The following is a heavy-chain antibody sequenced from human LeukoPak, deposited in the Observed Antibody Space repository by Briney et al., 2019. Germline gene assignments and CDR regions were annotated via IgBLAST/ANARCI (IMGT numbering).Heavy chain of an antibody. J-gene: IGHJ4*02. CDR3: ARERAPENYYDSSGLIFDY. Sequence: GGSLRLSCAASGFTFSSYWMSWVRQAPGKGLEWVANIKQDGSEKYYVDSVKGRFTISRDNAKNSLYLQMNSLRAEDTAVYYCARERAPENYYDSSGLIFDYWGQGTLVTVSS. V-gene: IGHV3-7*01. D-gene: IGHD3-22*01. CDR1: GFTFSSYW. CDR2: IKQDGSEK.